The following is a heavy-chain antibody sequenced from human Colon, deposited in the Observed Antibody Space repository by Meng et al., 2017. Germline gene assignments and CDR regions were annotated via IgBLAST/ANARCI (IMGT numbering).Heavy chain of an antibody. CDR1: GFNFGVYE. CDR3: ARDVPSLVATTTFYYYYGMDV. CDR2: ISSTGSTI. Sequence: GESLKISCVASGFNFGVYEMNWVRQAPGKGLEWISYISSTGSTIFYADSVKGRFTISRDNGRNSVYLEMNSLGVEDTAVYYCARDVPSLVATTTFYYYYGMDVWGQGTAVTVSS. J-gene: IGHJ6*02. D-gene: IGHD5-12*01. V-gene: IGHV3-48*03.